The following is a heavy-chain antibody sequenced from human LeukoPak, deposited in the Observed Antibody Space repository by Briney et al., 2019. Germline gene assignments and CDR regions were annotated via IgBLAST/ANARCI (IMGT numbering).Heavy chain of an antibody. J-gene: IGHJ3*02. Sequence: ASVKVSCKASGGTFSSYAISWVRQAPGQGLEWMGRIIPILGIANYAQKFQGRVTITADKSTSTAYMELNRLRSDDTAVYYCALYESSHINQEGAFDIWGQGTMVTVSS. D-gene: IGHD2-2*02. CDR3: ALYESSHINQEGAFDI. CDR1: GGTFSSYA. CDR2: IIPILGIA. V-gene: IGHV1-69*04.